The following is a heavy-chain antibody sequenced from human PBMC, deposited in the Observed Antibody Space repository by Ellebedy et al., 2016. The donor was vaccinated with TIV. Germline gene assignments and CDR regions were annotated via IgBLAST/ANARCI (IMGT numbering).Heavy chain of an antibody. CDR3: AREHGDYELGGAWAHYDMDV. V-gene: IGHV3-7*01. CDR2: MKQDGSEK. J-gene: IGHJ6*02. CDR1: GFTFSTYW. Sequence: GESLKISCAASGFTFSTYWMSWVRQAPGKGLEWVANMKQDGSEKYYVDSVKGRFTISRDNAKNSLYLQMNSLRAEDTAVYYCAREHGDYELGGAWAHYDMDVWGQGTTVTVSS. D-gene: IGHD4-17*01.